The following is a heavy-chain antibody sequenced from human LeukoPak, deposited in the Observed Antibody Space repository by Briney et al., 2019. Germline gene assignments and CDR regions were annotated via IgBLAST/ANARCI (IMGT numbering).Heavy chain of an antibody. CDR3: ATSGGYCSGGSCYSKGNWFDP. D-gene: IGHD2-15*01. CDR2: IKQDGSEK. CDR1: ASTFSSYW. V-gene: IGHV3-7*01. J-gene: IGHJ5*02. Sequence: GGSLTLSCAASASTFSSYWMSWVRQAPGKWLEWVANIKQDGSEKYHVDSVKGPFTITRDNAKDSLYLQMNSLRAEDTAVYYCATSGGYCSGGSCYSKGNWFDPWGQGTLVTVSS.